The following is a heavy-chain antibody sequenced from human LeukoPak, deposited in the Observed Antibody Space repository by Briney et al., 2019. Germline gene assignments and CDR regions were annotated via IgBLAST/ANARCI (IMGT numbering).Heavy chain of an antibody. Sequence: SETLSLTCTLSGGSLSSYHWSWFRLPPGKGLEWMGHVFYTGKAAYNPSLTGRVTISLDTSKNHFSLNLSSVTAADTAVYYCARPRKHDYYDMDVWGKGTTVTVSS. CDR2: VFYTGKA. CDR3: ARPRKHDYYDMDV. V-gene: IGHV4-59*12. J-gene: IGHJ6*03. CDR1: GGSLSSYH.